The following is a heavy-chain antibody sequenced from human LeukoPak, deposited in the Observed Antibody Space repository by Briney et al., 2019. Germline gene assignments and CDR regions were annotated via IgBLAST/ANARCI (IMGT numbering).Heavy chain of an antibody. D-gene: IGHD3-3*01. CDR2: FDPENGET. V-gene: IGHV1-24*01. Sequence: ASVKVSCKVSGYTLTELSMHWVRQAPGKGLEWMGGFDPENGETIYAEKFQGRVTITTDTSTDTTYMEVSSLRFEDTAVYYCATDLRFLEWPPFDPWGQGTLVTVSS. CDR1: GYTLTELS. CDR3: ATDLRFLEWPPFDP. J-gene: IGHJ5*02.